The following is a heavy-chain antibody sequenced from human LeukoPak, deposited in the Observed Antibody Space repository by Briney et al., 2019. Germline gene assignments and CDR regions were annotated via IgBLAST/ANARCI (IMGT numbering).Heavy chain of an antibody. J-gene: IGHJ4*02. V-gene: IGHV4-34*01. CDR3: ARRRTYSSGWYPASYWFDY. CDR2: INHSGST. CDR1: GGSFSGYY. Sequence: SETLSLTCAVYGGSFSGYYWSWIRQPPGKGLEWIGEINHSGSTNYNPSLKSRVTISVDTSKNQFSLKLSSVTAADTAVYYCARRRTYSSGWYPASYWFDYWGQGTLVTVSS. D-gene: IGHD6-19*01.